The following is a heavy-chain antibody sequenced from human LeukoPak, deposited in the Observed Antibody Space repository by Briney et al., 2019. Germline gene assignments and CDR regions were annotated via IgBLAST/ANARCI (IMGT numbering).Heavy chain of an antibody. CDR1: GGSISNYY. J-gene: IGHJ4*02. V-gene: IGHV4-4*07. CDR2: IHTSGST. CDR3: ARSYSWDYILDY. Sequence: SETLSLTCTVSGGSISNYYWSWIRQPAGKGLEWIGRIHTSGSTNYNPSLRSRVTMSVGTSKNQFSLKLSSVTGADTAVYYCARSYSWDYILDYWGQGTLVTVSS. D-gene: IGHD1-7*01.